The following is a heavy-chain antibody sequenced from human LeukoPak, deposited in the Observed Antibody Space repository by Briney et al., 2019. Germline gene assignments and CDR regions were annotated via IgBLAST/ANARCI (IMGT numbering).Heavy chain of an antibody. CDR3: ARDGGRGYDFWSGSSPMMYYFDN. J-gene: IGHJ4*02. CDR1: GFTFSSNG. D-gene: IGHD3-3*01. CDR2: IWYDGSKK. V-gene: IGHV3-30*02. Sequence: QPGGSLRLSCAASGFTFSSNGMHWVRQAPGKGLEWVALIWYDGSKKYYADSVEGRFTISRDNSKNTLYLQMNSLSTEDTAVYYCARDGGRGYDFWSGSSPMMYYFDNWGQGTLVTVSS.